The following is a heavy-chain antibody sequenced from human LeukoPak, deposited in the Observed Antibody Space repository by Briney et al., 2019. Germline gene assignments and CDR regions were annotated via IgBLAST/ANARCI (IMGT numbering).Heavy chain of an antibody. CDR1: GYTFTDFL. D-gene: IGHD1-14*01. J-gene: IGHJ4*02. Sequence: GASVKVSCKASGYTFTDFLMFWVRQAPGQGLEWMGWINTNSGHTNYAQKFQDRVTMTSDTSISTAYMELSRLTCDDTAVYYCARGHNISPSFDYWGQGIQVTVSS. CDR3: ARGHNISPSFDY. CDR2: INTNSGHT. V-gene: IGHV1-2*02.